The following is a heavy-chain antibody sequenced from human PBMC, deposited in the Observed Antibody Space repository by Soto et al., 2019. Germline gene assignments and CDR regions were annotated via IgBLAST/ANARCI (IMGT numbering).Heavy chain of an antibody. Sequence: SQRLSCAASGCTFSNHGMHWISQAPGKGLEWVAVISYDGSNKYYADSVKGRFTISRDNSKNTVYLPMHSLRAHDTAVYYYTRENDSPSWALDPWGQGALVTASS. CDR1: GCTFSNHG. J-gene: IGHJ5*02. D-gene: IGHD1-1*01. V-gene: IGHV3-30*03. CDR3: TRENDSPSWALDP. CDR2: ISYDGSNK.